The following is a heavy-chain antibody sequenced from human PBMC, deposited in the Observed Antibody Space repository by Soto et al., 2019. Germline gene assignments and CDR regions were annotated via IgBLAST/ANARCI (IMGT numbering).Heavy chain of an antibody. CDR2: ISYAGSNK. J-gene: IGHJ6*02. Sequence: QVQLVESGGGVVQPGRSLRLSCAASGFTFSSYAMHWVRQAPGKGLEWVAVISYAGSNKYYADSVKGRFTISRDNSKNTLYLQMNSLRAEDTAVYYCARKLAPTFDYYYGMDVWGQGTTVTVSS. CDR1: GFTFSSYA. D-gene: IGHD6-6*01. V-gene: IGHV3-30-3*01. CDR3: ARKLAPTFDYYYGMDV.